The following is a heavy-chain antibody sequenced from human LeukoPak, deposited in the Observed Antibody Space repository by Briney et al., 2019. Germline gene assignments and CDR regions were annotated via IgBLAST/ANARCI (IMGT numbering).Heavy chain of an antibody. CDR1: GFTFSGFS. D-gene: IGHD2-15*01. CDR2: IASGGDIT. Sequence: GGSLRLSCVASGFTFSGFSMSWVRQPPGKGLEWVSVIASGGDITYYADSVKGRFTISRDNSKSTLYLQLNSLGAEDTALYYCARDRYCSGGSCSSVRFDPWGQGTLVTVSS. CDR3: ARDRYCSGGSCSSVRFDP. V-gene: IGHV3-23*01. J-gene: IGHJ5*02.